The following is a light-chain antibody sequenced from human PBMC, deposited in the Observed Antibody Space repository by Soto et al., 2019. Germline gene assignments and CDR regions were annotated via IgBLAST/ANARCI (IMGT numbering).Light chain of an antibody. CDR3: QQYNNGTCT. CDR2: GAS. V-gene: IGKV3-15*01. Sequence: IGVTQSAATLSVSPGERATLSCRASQWVXSDFAWYQQKPGQAPRVLXYGASTRATGIPARLSGSGSGTEFTLPISSLQSEDFAVYYCQQYNNGTCTFGQVTKVDIK. J-gene: IGKJ1*01. CDR1: QWVXSD.